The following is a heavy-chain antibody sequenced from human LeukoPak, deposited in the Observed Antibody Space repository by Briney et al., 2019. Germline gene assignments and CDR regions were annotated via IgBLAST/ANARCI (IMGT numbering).Heavy chain of an antibody. CDR3: ARDLAVNNYSFGY. CDR2: ISSSSSYI. CDR1: GFTFSSYS. J-gene: IGHJ4*02. D-gene: IGHD5-24*01. Sequence: GGSLRLSCAASGFTFSSYSMNWVRQAPGKGLEWVSSISSSSSYIYYADSVKGRFTISRDNAKNSLYLQMNSLRAEDTAVYYCARDLAVNNYSFGYWGQGTLVTVSS. V-gene: IGHV3-21*03.